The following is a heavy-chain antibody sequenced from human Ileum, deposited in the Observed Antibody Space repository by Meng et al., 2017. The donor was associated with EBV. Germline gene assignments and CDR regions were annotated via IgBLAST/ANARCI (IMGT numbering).Heavy chain of an antibody. Sequence: LLQKGAGQGLVQPAETSSLPWYVSGGSISSSNYCWGCIRQPPGKGLEWIQSICYTDYTYYTPSLKSRVTISADKSKNQFSLRLNSLTAADTAVYYCAMGPDYAKTGYWGQGTLVTVSS. V-gene: IGHV4-39*05. CDR1: GGSISSSNYC. J-gene: IGHJ4*02. CDR3: AMGPDYAKTGY. D-gene: IGHD4-17*01. CDR2: ICYTDYT.